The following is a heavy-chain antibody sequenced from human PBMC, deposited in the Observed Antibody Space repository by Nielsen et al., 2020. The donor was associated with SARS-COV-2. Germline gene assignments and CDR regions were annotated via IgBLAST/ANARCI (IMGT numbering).Heavy chain of an antibody. V-gene: IGHV3-48*03. J-gene: IGHJ6*02. CDR2: ISSSGRTI. D-gene: IGHD3-16*01. CDR3: ARAPTWYGMDV. Sequence: GESLKISCAASGFTFSSYAMNWVRQAPGKGLEWVSYISSSGRTIYYADSVKGRFTISRDNAKNSLYLQMNSLRAEDTAVYYCARAPTWYGMDVWGQGTTVTVSS. CDR1: GFTFSSYA.